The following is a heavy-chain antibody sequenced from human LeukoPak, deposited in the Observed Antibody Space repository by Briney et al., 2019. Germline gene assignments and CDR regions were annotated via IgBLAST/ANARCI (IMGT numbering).Heavy chain of an antibody. J-gene: IGHJ5*02. CDR1: GYTFTSYG. V-gene: IGHV1-18*01. CDR2: ISAYNGNT. Sequence: EASVKVSCKASGYTFTSYGISWVRQAPGQGLEWMGWISAYNGNTNYAQKLQGRVTMTTDTSTSTAYMELRSLRSDDTAVYYCARDRYYDFWSDPPTNWFDPWGQGTLVTVSS. CDR3: ARDRYYDFWSDPPTNWFDP. D-gene: IGHD3-3*01.